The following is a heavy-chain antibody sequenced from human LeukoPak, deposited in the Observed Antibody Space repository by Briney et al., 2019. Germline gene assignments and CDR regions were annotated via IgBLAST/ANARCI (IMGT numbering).Heavy chain of an antibody. CDR2: IIPILGIA. J-gene: IGHJ3*02. V-gene: IGHV1-69*04. D-gene: IGHD1-26*01. Sequence: ASVKVSCKASGGTFSSYAISWVRQAPGQGLEWMGRIIPILGIANYAQKLQGRVTITADKSTSTAYMELSSLRSEDTAVYYCARGDSGSLDAFDIWGQGTMVTVSS. CDR1: GGTFSSYA. CDR3: ARGDSGSLDAFDI.